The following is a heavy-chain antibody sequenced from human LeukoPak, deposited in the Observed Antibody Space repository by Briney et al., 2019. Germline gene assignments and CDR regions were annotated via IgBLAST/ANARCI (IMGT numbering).Heavy chain of an antibody. J-gene: IGHJ6*02. CDR1: GGSTSSYY. Sequence: PSETLSLTCTVSGGSTSSYYWSWIRQPPGKGLEWIGYIYYSGSTNYNPSLKSRVTISVDTSKNQFSLKLSSVTAADTAVYYCARAPHYYYYGMDVWGQGTTVTVSS. CDR3: ARAPHYYYYGMDV. CDR2: IYYSGST. V-gene: IGHV4-59*01.